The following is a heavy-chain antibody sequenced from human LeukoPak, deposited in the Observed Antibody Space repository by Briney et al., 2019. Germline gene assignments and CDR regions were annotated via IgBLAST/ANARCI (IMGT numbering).Heavy chain of an antibody. Sequence: PGGSLRLSCAASGFTFSSYWMSWVRQAPGKGLEWVANIKQDGSEKYYVDSVKGRFTISRDNAKNSLYLQMNSLRAEDTAVYYCARDRVFYGDYVYYMDVWGKGTTVTVSS. J-gene: IGHJ6*03. CDR3: ARDRVFYGDYVYYMDV. D-gene: IGHD4-17*01. V-gene: IGHV3-7*01. CDR1: GFTFSSYW. CDR2: IKQDGSEK.